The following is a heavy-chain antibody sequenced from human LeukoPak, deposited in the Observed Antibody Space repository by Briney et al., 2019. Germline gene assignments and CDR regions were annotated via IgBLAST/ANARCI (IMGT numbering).Heavy chain of an antibody. CDR1: GFTFNDYI. J-gene: IGHJ6*02. CDR2: ISYDGSSE. D-gene: IGHD3-3*01. V-gene: IGHV3-30*04. Sequence: PGGSLRLSCAASGFTFNDYIMHWVRQAPGKGLEWVALISYDGSSEYYADSVKGRFTISRDNSKNTLYLQMNSLRVEDTAVYYCARKGGSRFLGRYKYYGLDVWGQGTTVTVS. CDR3: ARKGGSRFLGRYKYYGLDV.